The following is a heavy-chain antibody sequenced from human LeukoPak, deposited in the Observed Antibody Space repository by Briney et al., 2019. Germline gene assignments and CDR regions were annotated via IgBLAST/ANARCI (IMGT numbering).Heavy chain of an antibody. CDR3: ARAPLYGSCEY. D-gene: IGHD6-6*01. J-gene: IGHJ4*02. CDR1: GYTFTSYG. Sequence: ASVKVSCKASGYTFTSYGISWLRQAPGQGLEWLGWISGYNGNTNYAQKRQGRVTMTTDTSTSTAYMGLRSLRLDDTAVYYCARAPLYGSCEYWGQGTLVTVSS. CDR2: ISGYNGNT. V-gene: IGHV1-18*01.